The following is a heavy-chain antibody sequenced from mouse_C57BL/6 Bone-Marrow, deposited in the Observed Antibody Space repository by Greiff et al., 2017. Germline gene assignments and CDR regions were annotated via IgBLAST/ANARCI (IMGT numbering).Heavy chain of an antibody. CDR1: GYTFTSYG. D-gene: IGHD2-14*01. CDR3: AKGRYARYPHYYAMDY. Sequence: QVQLQQSGAELARPGASVKLSCKASGYTFTSYGISWVKQRTGQGLEWIGEIYPRSGNTHYNEKFKGKATLTADKSSSTAYMELRSLTSEDSAVYFCAKGRYARYPHYYAMDYWGQGTSVTVSS. CDR2: IYPRSGNT. V-gene: IGHV1-81*01. J-gene: IGHJ4*01.